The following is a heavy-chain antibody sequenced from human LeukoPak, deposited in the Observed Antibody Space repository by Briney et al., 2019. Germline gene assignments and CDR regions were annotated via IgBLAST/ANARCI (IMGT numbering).Heavy chain of an antibody. J-gene: IGHJ4*02. CDR2: MNPNSGST. V-gene: IGHV1-8*03. CDR1: GYTFTSYD. CDR3: ARGRSTGYPYYFEY. Sequence: ASVKVSCKASGYTFTSYDINWVRQATGQGLEWMGWMNPNSGSTGYAQKFKGRVTITRNTSISTAYMELSGLRSEDTAVYYCARGRSTGYPYYFEYWGQGTLVRVPS. D-gene: IGHD5-12*01.